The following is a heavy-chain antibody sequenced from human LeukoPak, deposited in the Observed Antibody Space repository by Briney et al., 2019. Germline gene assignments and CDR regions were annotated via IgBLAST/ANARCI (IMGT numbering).Heavy chain of an antibody. CDR3: ARGTTYYYDSSGYPLDY. D-gene: IGHD3-22*01. Sequence: GRSLRLSCAASGFTFSSYAMHWVRQAPGKGLAWVAVISYDGSNKYYADSVKGRFTISRDNSKNTLYLQMNSLRAEDTAVYYCARGTTYYYDSSGYPLDYWGQGTLVTVSS. J-gene: IGHJ4*02. V-gene: IGHV3-30-3*01. CDR1: GFTFSSYA. CDR2: ISYDGSNK.